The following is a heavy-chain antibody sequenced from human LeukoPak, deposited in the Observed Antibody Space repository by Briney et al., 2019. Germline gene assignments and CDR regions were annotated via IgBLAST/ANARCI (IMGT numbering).Heavy chain of an antibody. CDR1: GFPFSSYW. Sequence: GGSLRLSCVASGFPFSSYWMTWVRQAPGKGLEWVANIKQDGSKKSYVDSVKGRFTISRDNAKNSLYLQMNSLRAEGTAVYYCARDPAPWGQGTLVTVSS. V-gene: IGHV3-7*01. CDR2: IKQDGSKK. J-gene: IGHJ4*02. CDR3: ARDPAP.